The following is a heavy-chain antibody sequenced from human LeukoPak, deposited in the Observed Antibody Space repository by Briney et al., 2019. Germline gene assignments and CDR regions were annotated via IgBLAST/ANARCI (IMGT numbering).Heavy chain of an antibody. V-gene: IGHV4-59*01. Sequence: SETLSLTCTVSGGSISSYYWSWIRQPPGKGPEWIGYIYYSGSTNYNPSLKSRVTISVDTSKNQSSLKLSSVTAADTAVYYCARVEYSSSSLFDYWGQGTLVTVSS. CDR1: GGSISSYY. J-gene: IGHJ4*02. CDR2: IYYSGST. D-gene: IGHD6-6*01. CDR3: ARVEYSSSSLFDY.